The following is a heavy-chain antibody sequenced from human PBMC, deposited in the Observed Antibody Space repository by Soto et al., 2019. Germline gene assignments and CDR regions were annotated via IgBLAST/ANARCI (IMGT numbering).Heavy chain of an antibody. CDR3: ARAKSILRYFVGPSFPFAY. Sequence: SETLSLTCTVSGGSISSGGFYWSWIRQHPGKGLEWIGYIYYSGSTYYNPSLKSRVTISVDTSKNQFSLKLSSVTAADTAVYYCARAKSILRYFVGPSFPFAYWGQGTLVTVSS. CDR2: IYYSGST. CDR1: GGSISSGGFY. D-gene: IGHD3-9*01. J-gene: IGHJ4*02. V-gene: IGHV4-31*03.